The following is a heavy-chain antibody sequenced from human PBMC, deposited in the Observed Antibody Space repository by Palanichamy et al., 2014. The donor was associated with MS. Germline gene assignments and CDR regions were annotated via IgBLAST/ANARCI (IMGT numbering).Heavy chain of an antibody. CDR3: TRHSSGWYVDY. D-gene: IGHD6-19*01. J-gene: IGHJ4*02. V-gene: IGHV3-73*02. Sequence: EVQLVESGGGLVQPGGSLKLSCAASGFTFSGSAMHWVRQASGKGLEWVGRIRSKANSYATAYAASVKGRFTISRDDSKNTAYLQMNSLKTEDTAVYYCTRHSSGWYVDYWGQGTLVTVSS. CDR1: GFTFSGSA. CDR2: IRSKANSYAT.